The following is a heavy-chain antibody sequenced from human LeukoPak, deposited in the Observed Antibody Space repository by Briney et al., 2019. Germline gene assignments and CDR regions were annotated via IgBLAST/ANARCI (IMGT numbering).Heavy chain of an antibody. V-gene: IGHV3-48*01. D-gene: IGHD5-24*01. Sequence: QPGGSLRLSCAASGFTFSSYSMNWVRQAPGKGLEWVSYISSLSGTIYYADSVKGRFTISRDNAKKSLYLQMDSLRAEDTAVYYCARDRVFADGYSRFDLWGRGTLVTVSS. J-gene: IGHJ2*01. CDR1: GFTFSSYS. CDR2: ISSLSGTI. CDR3: ARDRVFADGYSRFDL.